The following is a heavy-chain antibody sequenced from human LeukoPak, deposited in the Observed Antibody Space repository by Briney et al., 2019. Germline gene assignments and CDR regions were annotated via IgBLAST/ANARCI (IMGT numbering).Heavy chain of an antibody. Sequence: PGGSLRLSCAASGFTFSSYAMSWVRQAPGKGLEWVSAISGSGGSTYYADSVKGRFTISRDNSKNTLYLQMNSLRAEDTAAYYCAKTPGTTVTTDGFDYWGQGTLVTVSS. CDR2: ISGSGGST. J-gene: IGHJ4*02. D-gene: IGHD4-11*01. CDR3: AKTPGTTVTTDGFDY. V-gene: IGHV3-23*01. CDR1: GFTFSSYA.